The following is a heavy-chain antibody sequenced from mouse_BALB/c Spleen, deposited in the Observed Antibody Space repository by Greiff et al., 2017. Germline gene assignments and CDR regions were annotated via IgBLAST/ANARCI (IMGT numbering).Heavy chain of an antibody. CDR3: AKKEGPYCGRYYYAMDY. Sequence: VQLVESGPGLVQPSQSLSITCTVSGFSLTSYGVHWVRQSPGKGLEWLGVIWGGGSTDYNAAFMSRLSITKDNSKSQVFFKMNSLQADDTAIYYCAKKEGPYCGRYYYAMDYWGQGTSVTVSS. J-gene: IGHJ4*01. D-gene: IGHD2-10*01. CDR2: IWGGGST. CDR1: GFSLTSYG. V-gene: IGHV2-5*01.